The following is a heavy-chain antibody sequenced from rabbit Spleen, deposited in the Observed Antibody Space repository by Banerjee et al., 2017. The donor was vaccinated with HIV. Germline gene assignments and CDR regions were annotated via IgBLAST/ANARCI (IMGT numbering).Heavy chain of an antibody. CDR3: ARGDSSYGWGASL. D-gene: IGHD4-1*01. V-gene: IGHV1S45*01. CDR1: GFSLSNNYY. Sequence: QEQLVESGGGLVQPEGSLTLTCKVSGFSLSNNYYMCWVRQAPGKGLEWIGCIDGGSSGSAYYASWAKGRFTISKTSSTTVTLQMPSLTVADTATYFCARGDSSYGWGASLWGPGTLVTVS. CDR2: IDGGSSGSA. J-gene: IGHJ4*01.